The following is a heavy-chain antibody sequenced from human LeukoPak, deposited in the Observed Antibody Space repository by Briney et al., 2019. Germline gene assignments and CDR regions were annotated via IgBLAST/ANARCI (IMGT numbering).Heavy chain of an antibody. Sequence: GSSVKVSCKASGGTFSSYAISWVRQATGQGLEWMGWMNPNSGNTGYAQKLQGRVTMTRNTSISTAYMELSSLRSEDTTVYYCAREGSSSSGSDPWGQGTLVTVSS. CDR1: GGTFSSYA. J-gene: IGHJ5*02. D-gene: IGHD6-13*01. V-gene: IGHV1-8*02. CDR3: AREGSSSSGSDP. CDR2: MNPNSGNT.